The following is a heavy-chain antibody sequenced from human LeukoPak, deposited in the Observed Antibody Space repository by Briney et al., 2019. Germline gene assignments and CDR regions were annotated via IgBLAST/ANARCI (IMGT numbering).Heavy chain of an antibody. CDR1: GFTFSSYA. V-gene: IGHV3-11*04. J-gene: IGHJ4*02. D-gene: IGHD6-19*01. CDR2: ISSSGSTI. Sequence: GGSLRLSCAASGFTFSSYAMSWIRQAPGKGLEWVSYISSSGSTIYYADSVKGRFTISRDNAKNSLYLQMNSLRAEDTAVYYCARTTWSSSGWYIDYWGQGTLVTVSS. CDR3: ARTTWSSSGWYIDY.